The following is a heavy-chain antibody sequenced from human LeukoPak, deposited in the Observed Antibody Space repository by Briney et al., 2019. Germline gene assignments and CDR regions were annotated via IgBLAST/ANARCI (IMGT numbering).Heavy chain of an antibody. CDR1: GFTVSSNY. CDR2: IYSGGST. J-gene: IGHJ3*02. V-gene: IGHV3-53*01. Sequence: GGSLRLSCAASGFTVSSNYMSWVRQAPGKGLEWVSVIYSGGSTYYADSVKGRFTISRDNSKNTLYLQMNSLRAEDTAVYYCARDEIPITMIVVVIGDAFDIWGQGTMVTVSS. CDR3: ARDEIPITMIVVVIGDAFDI. D-gene: IGHD3-22*01.